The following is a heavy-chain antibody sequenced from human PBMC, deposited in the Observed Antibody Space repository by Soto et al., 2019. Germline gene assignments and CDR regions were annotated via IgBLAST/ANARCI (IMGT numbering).Heavy chain of an antibody. D-gene: IGHD3-10*01. Sequence: GGSLRLSCAASGFTFSSYWMHWVRQAPGKGLVWVSRISSDGSSTSYADSVKGRFTISRDNAENSLFMQMNSPRAEDTALYYCARMNSGSYHNRFDNWGQGTLVTVSS. CDR1: GFTFSSYW. V-gene: IGHV3-74*01. CDR3: ARMNSGSYHNRFDN. CDR2: ISSDGSST. J-gene: IGHJ4*02.